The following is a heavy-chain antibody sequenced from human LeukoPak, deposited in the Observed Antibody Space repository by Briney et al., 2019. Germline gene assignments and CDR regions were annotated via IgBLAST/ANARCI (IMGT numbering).Heavy chain of an antibody. CDR2: IYYSGST. J-gene: IGHJ4*02. CDR3: ARHLARASRYYYGSGSYYPLSTFVY. CDR1: GGSISSYY. D-gene: IGHD3-10*01. Sequence: PSETLSLTCTASGGSISSYYWSWIRQPPGKGLEWIGYIYYSGSTNYNPSLKSRVTISVDTSKNQFSLKLSSVTAADTAVYYCARHLARASRYYYGSGSYYPLSTFVYWGQGTLVTVSS. V-gene: IGHV4-59*08.